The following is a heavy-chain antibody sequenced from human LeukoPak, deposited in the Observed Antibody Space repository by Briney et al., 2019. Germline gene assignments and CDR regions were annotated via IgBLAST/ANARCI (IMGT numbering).Heavy chain of an antibody. CDR2: ISYDGSNK. J-gene: IGHJ2*01. CDR1: GFTFSSYG. D-gene: IGHD1-26*01. V-gene: IGHV3-30*18. Sequence: GGSLRLSCAAPGFTFSSYGMHWVRQAPGKGLEWVAVISYDGSNKYYADSVKGRFTISRDNSKNTLYLQMNSLRAEDTAVYYCAKEESYYAWYFDLWGRGTLVTVSS. CDR3: AKEESYYAWYFDL.